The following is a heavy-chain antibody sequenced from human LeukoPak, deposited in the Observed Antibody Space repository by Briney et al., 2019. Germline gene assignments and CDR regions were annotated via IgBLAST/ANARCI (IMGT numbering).Heavy chain of an antibody. CDR1: GGSISSGDFY. Sequence: SETLSLTCTVSGGSISSGDFYWSWIRQPPGKGLEWIGYIYYSGSTYYNPSLKSRVTISVDTSKNQFSLKLSSVTAADTAVYYCARERNRVAAAGLLVPLFDYWGQGTLVTVSS. D-gene: IGHD6-13*01. J-gene: IGHJ4*02. CDR2: IYYSGST. V-gene: IGHV4-30-4*08. CDR3: ARERNRVAAAGLLVPLFDY.